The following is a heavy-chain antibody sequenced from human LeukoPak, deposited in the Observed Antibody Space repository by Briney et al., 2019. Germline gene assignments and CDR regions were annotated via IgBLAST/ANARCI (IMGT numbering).Heavy chain of an antibody. Sequence: PGGSLRLSCAASGFTFSSYSMNRVRQAPGKGLEWVSSISSSSSYIYYADSVKGRFTISRDNAKNSLYLQMNSLRAEDTAVYYCARVRYGAAHFDYWGQGTLVTVSS. V-gene: IGHV3-21*01. CDR3: ARVRYGAAHFDY. J-gene: IGHJ4*02. CDR2: ISSSSSYI. D-gene: IGHD6-6*01. CDR1: GFTFSSYS.